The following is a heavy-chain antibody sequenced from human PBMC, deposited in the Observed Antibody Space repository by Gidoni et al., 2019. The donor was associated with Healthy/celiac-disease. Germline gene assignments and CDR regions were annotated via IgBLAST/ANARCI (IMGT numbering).Heavy chain of an antibody. CDR1: GFTFSSYS. Sequence: EVQLVESGGGLVKPGGSLRLSCAASGFTFSSYSMNWVRQAPGKGLEWVSSISSSSSYIYYADSVKGRFTISRDNAKNSLYLQMNSLRAEDTAVYYCARDQFGGSYFDYWGQGTLVTVSS. CDR3: ARDQFGGSYFDY. D-gene: IGHD1-26*01. J-gene: IGHJ4*02. V-gene: IGHV3-21*01. CDR2: ISSSSSYI.